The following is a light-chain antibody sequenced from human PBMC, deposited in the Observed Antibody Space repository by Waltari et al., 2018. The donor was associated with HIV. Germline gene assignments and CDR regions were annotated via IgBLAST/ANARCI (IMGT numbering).Light chain of an antibody. CDR1: SSNIGSNT. V-gene: IGLV1-44*01. CDR3: ATWDDSLNAWV. Sequence: QSVLNQSPSASGTPGQRVIISCSGSSSNIGSNTVTWYQQFTGTAPKLLFYSDVPPPSGVPERFSGSKSATSASLSISGLRSEDEAEYYCATWDDSLNAWVFGGGTKLTVL. J-gene: IGLJ3*02. CDR2: SDV.